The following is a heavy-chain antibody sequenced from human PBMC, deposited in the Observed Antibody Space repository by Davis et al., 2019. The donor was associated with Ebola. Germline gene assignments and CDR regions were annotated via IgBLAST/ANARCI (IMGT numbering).Heavy chain of an antibody. D-gene: IGHD3-10*01. J-gene: IGHJ4*02. CDR1: GFTFSSYG. CDR3: AKDRDYYGSGSLDY. Sequence: GESLKISCAASGFTFSSYGMHWVRQAPGKGLEWVAFIRYDGSNKYYADSVKGRFTISRDNSKNTLYLQMNGLRAEDTAVYYCAKDRDYYGSGSLDYWGQGTLVTVSS. V-gene: IGHV3-30*02. CDR2: IRYDGSNK.